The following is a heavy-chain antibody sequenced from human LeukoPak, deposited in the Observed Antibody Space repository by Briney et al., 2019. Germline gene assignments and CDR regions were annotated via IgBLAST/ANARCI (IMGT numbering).Heavy chain of an antibody. V-gene: IGHV1-8*02. CDR1: GYTFTGYY. Sequence: ASVKVSCKASGYTFTGYYMHWVRQATGQGLEWMGWMNPNSGNTGYAQKFQGRVTMTRNTSISTAYMELSSLRSEDTAVYYCARRGPYCSSTSCYPYNWFDPWGQGTLVTVSS. CDR3: ARRGPYCSSTSCYPYNWFDP. J-gene: IGHJ5*02. D-gene: IGHD2-2*01. CDR2: MNPNSGNT.